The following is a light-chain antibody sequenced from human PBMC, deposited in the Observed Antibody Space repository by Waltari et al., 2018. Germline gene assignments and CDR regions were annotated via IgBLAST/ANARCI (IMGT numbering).Light chain of an antibody. CDR1: QSLTKKY. Sequence: RASQSLTKKYLAWYQQKPGQAPWLLMYGASSRAAGIPDRFSGSGSGTDFTLTISRLEPDDFGVYYCQQYGSSILYTFGQGTKLEIK. V-gene: IGKV3-20*01. CDR3: QQYGSSILYT. J-gene: IGKJ2*01. CDR2: GAS.